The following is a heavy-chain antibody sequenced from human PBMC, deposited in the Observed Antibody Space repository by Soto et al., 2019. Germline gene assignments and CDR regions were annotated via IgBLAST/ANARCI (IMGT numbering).Heavy chain of an antibody. CDR3: ARRPAVDGTWAFVDI. D-gene: IGHD6-19*01. CDR2: IYPGDSDT. Sequence: PGESLKISCKGSGYSFTSYWIGWVRQTPGKGLEWMGIIYPGDSDTRYSPSFQGQVTISADKSISTAYLQWSSLKASDTAMYYCARRPAVDGTWAFVDIWGQGTMVTVS. V-gene: IGHV5-51*01. CDR1: GYSFTSYW. J-gene: IGHJ3*02.